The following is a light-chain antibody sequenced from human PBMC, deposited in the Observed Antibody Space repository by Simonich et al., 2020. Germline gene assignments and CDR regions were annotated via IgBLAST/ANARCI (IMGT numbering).Light chain of an antibody. Sequence: QTVVTQEPSFSVSPGGTVALTCGLSSGSVSTSYYPSWYQQTPVQSPLTRTYSTNARSSGDPDRCSGSILGNKAALTSTGAQADDESDYYCVLYMGSGNWVFGGGTKLTVL. V-gene: IGLV8-61*01. CDR2: STN. CDR1: SGSVSTSYY. J-gene: IGLJ3*02. CDR3: VLYMGSGNWV.